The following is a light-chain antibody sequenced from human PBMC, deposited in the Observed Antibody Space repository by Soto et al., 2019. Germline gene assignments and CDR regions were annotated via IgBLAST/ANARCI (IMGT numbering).Light chain of an antibody. CDR1: SSNIGAGYD. V-gene: IGLV1-40*01. CDR3: KSFDTNLRGSV. CDR2: GNN. J-gene: IGLJ3*02. Sequence: QAVVTQPPSGSGAPGQRVTISCSGTSSNIGAGYDVHWYHQLPGTAPKLLIFGNNNRPSGVPARFSASRSGTSASLAITGLQAEDEADYYCKSFDTNLRGSVFGGGTKLTVL.